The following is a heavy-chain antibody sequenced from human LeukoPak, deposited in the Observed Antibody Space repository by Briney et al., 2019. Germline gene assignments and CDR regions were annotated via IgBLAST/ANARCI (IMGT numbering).Heavy chain of an antibody. Sequence: PGGSLRLSCAVSGFTVSSNYMSWVRQAPGKGLEWVSVIYSGDRTNYADSVKGRFTISRDNSKNTLYLQMNSLRVEDTAVYYCASGSTSSSYRLAYWGQGTLVTVSS. J-gene: IGHJ4*02. D-gene: IGHD3-22*01. V-gene: IGHV3-53*01. CDR2: IYSGDRT. CDR1: GFTVSSNY. CDR3: ASGSTSSSYRLAY.